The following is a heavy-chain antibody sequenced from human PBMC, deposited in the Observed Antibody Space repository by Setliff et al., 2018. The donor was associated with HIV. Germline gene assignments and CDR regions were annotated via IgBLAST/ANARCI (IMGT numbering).Heavy chain of an antibody. CDR3: ATRGASSSWYFGDAFHI. CDR2: ISTSGST. J-gene: IGHJ3*02. Sequence: SETLSLTCTVSGGSISSYSWSWIRQPAGQGLEWIGHISTSGSTRYNPSLKSRVTISVDTSKSQFSLKLDSVTAADTAVYYCATRGASSSWYFGDAFHIWGHGTLVTVSS. D-gene: IGHD6-13*01. V-gene: IGHV4-4*07. CDR1: GGSISSYS.